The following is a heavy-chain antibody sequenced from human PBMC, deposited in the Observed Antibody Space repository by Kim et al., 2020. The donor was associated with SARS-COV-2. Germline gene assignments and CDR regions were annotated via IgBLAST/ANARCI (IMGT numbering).Heavy chain of an antibody. V-gene: IGHV3-30*18. CDR3: AKDLMVRGVVGYFYYGMDV. CDR1: GFTFSSYV. Sequence: GGSLRLSCAASGFTFSSYVMHWVRQAPGKGLEWVAVISCDGSKKYYADSVKGRFTISRDNSKNTLFLQMNSLTEDTAVYYCAKDLMVRGVVGYFYYGMDVWGQGTRVTVSS. J-gene: IGHJ6*02. CDR2: ISCDGSKK. D-gene: IGHD3-10*01.